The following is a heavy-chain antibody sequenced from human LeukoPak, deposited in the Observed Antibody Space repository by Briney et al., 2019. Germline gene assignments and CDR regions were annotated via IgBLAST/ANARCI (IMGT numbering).Heavy chain of an antibody. CDR2: INHSGST. J-gene: IGHJ4*02. D-gene: IGHD6-13*01. Sequence: PSETLSLTCAVYGGSFSGYYWSWIRQPPGKGLEWIGEINHSGSTNYNPSLKSRVTISVDTSKNQFSLKLSSVTAADTAVYYCARAAPGIAAAGAFDYWGQGTLVTVSS. CDR3: ARAAPGIAAAGAFDY. CDR1: GGSFSGYY. V-gene: IGHV4-34*01.